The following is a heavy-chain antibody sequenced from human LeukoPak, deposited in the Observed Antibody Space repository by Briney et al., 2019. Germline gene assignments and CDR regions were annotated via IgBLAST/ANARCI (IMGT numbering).Heavy chain of an antibody. CDR1: GYTFTSYG. Sequence: ASVKVSCKASGYTFTSYGISWVRQAPGQGLEWMGWISAYNGNTNYAQKLQGRVTMTTDTSTSTAYMELRSLRSDDTAVYYCAREPDYYDSSGPPEDYWGQGTLVTVSS. V-gene: IGHV1-18*01. CDR3: AREPDYYDSSGPPEDY. D-gene: IGHD3-22*01. CDR2: ISAYNGNT. J-gene: IGHJ4*02.